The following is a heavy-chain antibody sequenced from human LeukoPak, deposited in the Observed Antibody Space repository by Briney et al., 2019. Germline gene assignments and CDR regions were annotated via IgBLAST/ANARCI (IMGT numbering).Heavy chain of an antibody. Sequence: SETLSLTCTVSGGSISGYYWSWVRQPPGKGLEWIGYINYSGSTNYNPSLKSRVTISVDTSQNQFSLKLSYLTAADTAVYYCARHRDDILTANHPEIFDYWGQGNLVTVSS. D-gene: IGHD3-9*01. CDR3: ARHRDDILTANHPEIFDY. CDR2: INYSGST. V-gene: IGHV4-59*08. CDR1: GGSISGYY. J-gene: IGHJ4*02.